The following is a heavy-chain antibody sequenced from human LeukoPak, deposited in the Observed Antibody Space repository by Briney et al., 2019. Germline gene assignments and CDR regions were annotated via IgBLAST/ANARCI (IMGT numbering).Heavy chain of an antibody. CDR1: GGSISSYY. V-gene: IGHV4-59*08. J-gene: IGHJ1*01. CDR2: IYYSGST. D-gene: IGHD3-9*01. Sequence: SETLSLTCTVSGGSISSYYWSWIRQPPGKGLEWIGYIYYSGSTNYNPSLKSRVTISVDTSKNQFSLKLSSVTAADTAVYYCARQDPEDHYDILTGYYLKREYFQHWGQGTLVTVSS. CDR3: ARQDPEDHYDILTGYYLKREYFQH.